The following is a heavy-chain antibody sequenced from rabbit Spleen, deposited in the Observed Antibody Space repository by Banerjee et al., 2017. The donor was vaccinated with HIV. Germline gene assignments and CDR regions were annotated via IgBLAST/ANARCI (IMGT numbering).Heavy chain of an antibody. CDR1: GFSFRSSDW. V-gene: IGHV1S40*01. D-gene: IGHD8-1*01. CDR2: IYAGSSGST. Sequence: QSLEESGGDLVKPGASLTLTCTASGFSFRSSDWICWVRQAPGKGLEWIACIYAGSSGSTYYASWAKGRFTISKTSSTTVTLKMTSLTAADTATYFCARDSGTSFSSYGMDLWGQGTLVTVS. CDR3: ARDSGTSFSSYGMDL. J-gene: IGHJ6*01.